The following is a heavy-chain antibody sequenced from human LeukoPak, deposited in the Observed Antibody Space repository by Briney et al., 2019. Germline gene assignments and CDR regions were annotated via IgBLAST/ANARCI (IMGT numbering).Heavy chain of an antibody. D-gene: IGHD3-22*01. J-gene: IGHJ4*02. CDR3: ATGDSSGYYFDY. CDR2: FDPEDGET. CDR1: GYTLTELS. Sequence: ASVKVSCKVSGYTLTELSMHWVRQAPGKGLEWMGGFDPEDGETTYAQKFQGRVTMTEDTSTDTAYMELSSLRSEDTAVYYCATGDSSGYYFDYWGQGTLVTVSS. V-gene: IGHV1-24*01.